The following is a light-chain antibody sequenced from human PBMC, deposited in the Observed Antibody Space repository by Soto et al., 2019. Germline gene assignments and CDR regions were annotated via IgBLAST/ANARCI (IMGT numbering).Light chain of an antibody. V-gene: IGLV1-44*01. CDR3: AAWDDSLNGRV. Sequence: QSVLTQPPSASATPGQRVTISCSGSSSNIGSNTVNWYQQLPGTAPKLLLYKSNQRPSGVPDRFSGSKSGTAASLAISGLQSEDEADYYCAAWDDSLNGRVFGGVTKVTVL. CDR1: SSNIGSNT. CDR2: KSN. J-gene: IGLJ3*02.